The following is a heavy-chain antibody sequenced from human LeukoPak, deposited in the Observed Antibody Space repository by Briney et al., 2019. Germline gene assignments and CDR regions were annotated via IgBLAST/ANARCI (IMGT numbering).Heavy chain of an antibody. D-gene: IGHD5-18*01. V-gene: IGHV3-49*04. CDR3: TRGPIQLWLYHGMDV. CDR2: IRSKTYGGTT. J-gene: IGHJ6*02. CDR1: GFTFGDHA. Sequence: PGGSLRLSCTVSGFTFGDHAMSWVRQAPGKGLEWVGFIRSKTYGGTTEYAASVKGRFIISRDDSTSIAYLQMNSLKTEGTAVYYCTRGPIQLWLYHGMDVWGQGTTVTVSS.